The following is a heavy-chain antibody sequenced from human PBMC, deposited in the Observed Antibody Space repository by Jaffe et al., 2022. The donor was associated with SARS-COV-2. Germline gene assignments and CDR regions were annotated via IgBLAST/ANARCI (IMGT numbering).Heavy chain of an antibody. CDR2: IIPIFGTA. D-gene: IGHD3-22*01. V-gene: IGHV1-69*01. CDR3: ARDGRRRYYDSSGYPYYYYYYMDV. J-gene: IGHJ6*03. CDR1: GGTFSSYA. Sequence: QVQLVQSGAEVKKPGSSVKVSCKASGGTFSSYAISWVRQAPGQGLEWMGGIIPIFGTANYAQKFQGRVTITADESTSTAYMELSSLRSEDTAVYYCARDGRRRYYDSSGYPYYYYYYMDVWGKGTTVTVSS.